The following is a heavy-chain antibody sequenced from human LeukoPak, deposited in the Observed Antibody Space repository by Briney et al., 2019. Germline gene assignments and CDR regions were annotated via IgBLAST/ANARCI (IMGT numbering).Heavy chain of an antibody. V-gene: IGHV4-31*03. CDR3: ARRDIAAAAIDY. CDR1: GGSISSGGYY. D-gene: IGHD6-13*01. J-gene: IGHJ4*02. Sequence: PSETLSLTCTVSGGSISSGGYYWSWIRQHTGKGLEWIGYIYYSGSTYYNPSLKSRVTISVDTSKNQFSLKLSSVTAADTAVYYCARRDIAAAAIDYWGQGTLVTVSS. CDR2: IYYSGST.